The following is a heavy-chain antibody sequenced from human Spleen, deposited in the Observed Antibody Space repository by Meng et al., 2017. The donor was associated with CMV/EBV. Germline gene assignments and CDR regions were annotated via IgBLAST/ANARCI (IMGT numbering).Heavy chain of an antibody. Sequence: ASVQVSCKASGYTFTSYGISWVRQAPGQGLEWMGGSSAYNGNTNYAQKLQGRVTMTTDTSTSTAYMELRSLRSDDTAVYYCARVSTWFGELYPIDYWGQGTLVTVSS. CDR1: GYTFTSYG. D-gene: IGHD3-10*01. V-gene: IGHV1-18*01. CDR3: ARVSTWFGELYPIDY. CDR2: SSAYNGNT. J-gene: IGHJ4*02.